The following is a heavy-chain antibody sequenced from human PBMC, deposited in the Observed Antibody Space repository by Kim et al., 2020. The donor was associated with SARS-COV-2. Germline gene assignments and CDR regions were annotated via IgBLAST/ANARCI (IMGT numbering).Heavy chain of an antibody. Sequence: RGSLRLSCAASGFTFSSYGMHWVRQAPGKGLEWVAVIWYDGSNKYYADSVKGRFTISRDNSKNTLYLQMNSLRAEDTAVYYCARDAYGDDYGDYFDYWGQGTLVTVSS. J-gene: IGHJ4*02. CDR2: IWYDGSNK. CDR1: GFTFSSYG. CDR3: ARDAYGDDYGDYFDY. V-gene: IGHV3-33*08. D-gene: IGHD4-17*01.